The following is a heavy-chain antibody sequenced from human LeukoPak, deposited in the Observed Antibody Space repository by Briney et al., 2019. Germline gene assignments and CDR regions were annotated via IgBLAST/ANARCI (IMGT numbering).Heavy chain of an antibody. Sequence: GGSLRLSCAASGFTFSSYAMHWVRQAPGKGLEWVAVISYDGSNKYYADSVKGRFTISRDNSKNTLYLQMNSLRAEDTAVYYFGRHGGAFDIWGQGTMVTVSS. CDR3: GRHGGAFDI. V-gene: IGHV3-30-3*01. CDR1: GFTFSSYA. D-gene: IGHD3-3*01. CDR2: ISYDGSNK. J-gene: IGHJ3*02.